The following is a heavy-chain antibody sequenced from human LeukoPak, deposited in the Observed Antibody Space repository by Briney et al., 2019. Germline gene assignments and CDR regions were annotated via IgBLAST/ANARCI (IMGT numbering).Heavy chain of an antibody. CDR1: GGSISSYY. CDR3: ARDGGYYYGSGSEYNWFDP. CDR2: IYYSGST. V-gene: IGHV4-59*12. D-gene: IGHD3-10*01. Sequence: SETLSLTCTVSGGSISSYYWSWIRQPPGKGLEWIGYIYYSGSTNYNPSLKSRVTISVDTSKNQFSLKLSSVTAADTAVYYCARDGGYYYGSGSEYNWFDPWGQGTLVTVSS. J-gene: IGHJ5*02.